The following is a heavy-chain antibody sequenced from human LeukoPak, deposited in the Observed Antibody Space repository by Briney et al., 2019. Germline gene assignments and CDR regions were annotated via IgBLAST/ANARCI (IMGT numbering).Heavy chain of an antibody. Sequence: SETLSLTCAVSGDSVSSDGYSWSWIRQPPGKGLEWIGYIYHGGSTYYNPSLKSRVTISIDRSKNQFSQRLNSVTAADTAVYYCATRGIGVGWFDPWGQGTLVTVSS. V-gene: IGHV4-30-2*01. D-gene: IGHD2-21*01. CDR2: IYHGGST. CDR1: GDSVSSDGYS. CDR3: ATRGIGVGWFDP. J-gene: IGHJ5*02.